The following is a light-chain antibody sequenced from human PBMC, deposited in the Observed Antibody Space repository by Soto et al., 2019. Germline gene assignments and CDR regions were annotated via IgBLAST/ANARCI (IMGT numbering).Light chain of an antibody. CDR2: GAS. CDR3: HQYSSSPQP. CDR1: QSVSGRL. V-gene: IGKV3-20*01. Sequence: EIVLTQSPDTLSLSPGERATLSCRASQSVSGRLLAWYQQKRGQPPSLFIYGASIMATGVPDRFSGSGSGTDFTLTISRLEPDDFAVYYCHQYSSSPQPFGQGTKVE. J-gene: IGKJ1*01.